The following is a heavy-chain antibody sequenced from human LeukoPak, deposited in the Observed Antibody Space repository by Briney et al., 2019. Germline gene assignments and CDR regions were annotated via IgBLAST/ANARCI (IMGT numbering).Heavy chain of an antibody. CDR1: GGSFSGYY. J-gene: IGHJ4*02. CDR3: ASSYYYGSGSYYNAY. CDR2: INHSGST. Sequence: PSETLSLTCAVYGGSFSGYYWSWIRQPPGKGLEWIGEINHSGSTYYNPSLKSRVTISVDTSKSQFSLKLSSVTAADTAVYYCASSYYYGSGSYYNAYWGQGTLVTVSS. D-gene: IGHD3-10*01. V-gene: IGHV4-34*01.